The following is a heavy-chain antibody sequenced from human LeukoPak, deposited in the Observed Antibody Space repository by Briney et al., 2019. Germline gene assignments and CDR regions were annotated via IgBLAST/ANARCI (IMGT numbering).Heavy chain of an antibody. Sequence: SETLSLTCTVSGGSISSYYWSWIRQPPGKGLEWIGEINHSGSTNYNPSLKSRVTISVDTSKNQFSLKLSSVTAADTAVYYCARGAPYYDILTGYYIPKNYYFDYWGQGTLVTVSS. J-gene: IGHJ4*02. V-gene: IGHV4-34*01. D-gene: IGHD3-9*01. CDR2: INHSGST. CDR1: GGSISSYY. CDR3: ARGAPYYDILTGYYIPKNYYFDY.